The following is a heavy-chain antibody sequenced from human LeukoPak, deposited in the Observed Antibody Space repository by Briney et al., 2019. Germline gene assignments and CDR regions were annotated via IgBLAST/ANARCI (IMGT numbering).Heavy chain of an antibody. D-gene: IGHD3-10*01. CDR1: GFTFSSYA. J-gene: IGHJ4*02. V-gene: IGHV3-23*01. CDR3: EKNYGSGSYYKPHFDY. CDR2: ISGSGGST. Sequence: GGSLRLSCAASGFTFSSYAMSWVRQAPGKGLEWVSAISGSGGSTYYADSVKGRFTISRDNSKNTLYLQMNSLRAEDTAVYYCEKNYGSGSYYKPHFDYWGQGTLVTVSS.